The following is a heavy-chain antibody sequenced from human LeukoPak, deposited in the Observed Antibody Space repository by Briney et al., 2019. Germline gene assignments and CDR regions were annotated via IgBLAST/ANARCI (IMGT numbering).Heavy chain of an antibody. D-gene: IGHD6-13*01. Sequence: GGSLRLSCAASGFTFSSYAMSWVRQAPGKVLEWVSAISGSGGSTYYADSVKGRFTISRDNSKNTLYLQMNSLRAEDTAVYYCAKLSSWTLYYFDYWGQGTLVTVSS. CDR3: AKLSSWTLYYFDY. J-gene: IGHJ4*02. CDR2: ISGSGGST. V-gene: IGHV3-23*01. CDR1: GFTFSSYA.